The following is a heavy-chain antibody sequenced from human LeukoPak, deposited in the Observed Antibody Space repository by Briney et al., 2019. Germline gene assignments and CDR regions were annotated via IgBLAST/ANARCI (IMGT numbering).Heavy chain of an antibody. CDR2: ISSSSSYI. CDR3: ARGSRHGYYFDY. Sequence: GGSLRLSCAASGFTFSSYSMNWVRQAPGKGLEWVSSISSSSSYIYYADSVKGRFTISRDNAKNSLYLQMNSPRAEDTAVYYCARGSRHGYYFDYWGQGTLVTVSS. J-gene: IGHJ4*02. V-gene: IGHV3-21*01. CDR1: GFTFSSYS.